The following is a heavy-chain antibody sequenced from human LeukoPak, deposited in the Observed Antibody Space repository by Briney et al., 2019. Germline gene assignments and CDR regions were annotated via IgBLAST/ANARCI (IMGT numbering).Heavy chain of an antibody. J-gene: IGHJ5*02. CDR2: IKQDGSEK. CDR1: GFTFSSYW. Sequence: GGSLRLSCAASGFTFSSYWMSWVRQAPGKGLEWVANIKQDGSEKYYVDSVKGRFTIYRDNSKNTVYLQMNSLRAEDTAVYYCASATYCGGDCYAFFDDWGQGTLVTVSS. D-gene: IGHD2-21*02. V-gene: IGHV3-7*01. CDR3: ASATYCGGDCYAFFDD.